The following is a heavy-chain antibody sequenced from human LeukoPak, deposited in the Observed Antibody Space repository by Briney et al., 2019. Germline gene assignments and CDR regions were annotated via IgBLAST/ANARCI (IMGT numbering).Heavy chain of an antibody. CDR2: ISYNGNSE. V-gene: IGHV3-30-3*01. J-gene: IGHJ4*02. CDR1: GFTFSTFS. CDR3: ARDGRPHFDFWSGPEDFFDY. Sequence: GGSLRLSCAASGFTFSTFSMHWVRQAPGKGLEWVAVISYNGNSESYADSVKGRFTISRDNPKNKLYLQMNTLRVEDTAVYYCARDGRPHFDFWSGPEDFFDYWGRGSLVTVSS. D-gene: IGHD3-3*01.